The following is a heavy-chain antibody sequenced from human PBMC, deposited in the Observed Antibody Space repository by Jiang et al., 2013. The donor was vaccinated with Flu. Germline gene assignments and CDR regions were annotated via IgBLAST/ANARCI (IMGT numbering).Heavy chain of an antibody. V-gene: IGHV1-24*01. CDR3: ATDYRVAATLHCYYGMDV. CDR2: FDPEDGET. Sequence: SGAEVKKPGASVKVSCKVSGYTLTELSMHWVRQAPGKGLEWMGGFDPEDGETIYAQKFQGRVTMTEDTSTDTAYMELSSLRSEDTAVYYCATDYRVAATLHCYYGMDVVGPKGPRSPSP. D-gene: IGHD2-15*01. CDR1: GYTLTELS. J-gene: IGHJ6*02.